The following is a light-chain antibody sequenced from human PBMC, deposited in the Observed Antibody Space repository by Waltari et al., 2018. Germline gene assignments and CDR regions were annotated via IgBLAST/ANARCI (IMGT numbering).Light chain of an antibody. Sequence: SYVLTQPPSVSVAPGKTARITCGGNNLGSKSVHWYQQKPGQAPVLVIYYDSDRPSGSPGRFSGSNSGNTATLTVSRVEAGDEADYYCQVWDSSSDHPLFGGGTKLTVL. CDR1: NLGSKS. J-gene: IGLJ2*01. CDR2: YDS. V-gene: IGLV3-21*04. CDR3: QVWDSSSDHPL.